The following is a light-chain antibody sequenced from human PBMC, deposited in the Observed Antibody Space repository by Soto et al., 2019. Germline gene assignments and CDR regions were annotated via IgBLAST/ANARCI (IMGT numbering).Light chain of an antibody. Sequence: VLAQLPSVSGAPGQSVAISCTGTSSDVGGSNGVSWYQQPPGTAPKLIIYDVSNRPSGVPDRFSGSKSGNTASLIISGLQAEDEGDYYCSSYTSSSTYVFGTGTKITVL. J-gene: IGLJ1*01. V-gene: IGLV2-18*02. CDR3: SSYTSSSTYV. CDR2: DVS. CDR1: SSDVGGSNG.